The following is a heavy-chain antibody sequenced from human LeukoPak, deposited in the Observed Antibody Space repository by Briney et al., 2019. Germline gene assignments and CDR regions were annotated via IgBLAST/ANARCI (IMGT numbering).Heavy chain of an antibody. CDR1: GGSISSVSYY. CDR3: ARTGITIFGVVNDY. Sequence: MPSQTLSLTCTVSGGSISSVSYYWSWIRQPAGKGLEWIGRIYTSGSTNYNPSLKSRVTISVDTSKNQFSLKLSSVTAADTAVYYCARTGITIFGVVNDYWGQGTLVTVSS. CDR2: IYTSGST. J-gene: IGHJ4*02. D-gene: IGHD3-3*01. V-gene: IGHV4-61*02.